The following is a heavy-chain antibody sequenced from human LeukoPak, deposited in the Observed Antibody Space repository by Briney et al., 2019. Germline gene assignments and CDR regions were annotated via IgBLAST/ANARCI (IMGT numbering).Heavy chain of an antibody. CDR3: ARASTFHFDSSLDY. D-gene: IGHD3-22*01. J-gene: IGHJ4*02. CDR1: GFTFSAYP. CDR2: ISADGDFT. V-gene: IGHV3-64*02. Sequence: GGSLRLSCAASGFTFSAYPMHWVRQAPGKGLEYVSGISADGDFTYYGDSVKGRFTISRANSKSTLYLQMGSLGAEDMAVYYCARASTFHFDSSLDYWGQGALVTVPS.